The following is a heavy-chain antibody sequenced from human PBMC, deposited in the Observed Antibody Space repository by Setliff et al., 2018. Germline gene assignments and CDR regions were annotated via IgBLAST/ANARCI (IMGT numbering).Heavy chain of an antibody. J-gene: IGHJ4*02. CDR2: MTGSGGSV. D-gene: IGHD6-19*01. CDR1: GFTFDDYA. Sequence: GGSLRLSCAASGFTFDDYAMTWVRQAPGKGLEWVSGMTGSGGSVDYADSVKGRFTISRDNSKNTLYLQMNYLRAEDTAFYYCTRDSIYSSGWYASGHWGQGTLVTVSS. CDR3: TRDSIYSSGWYASGH. V-gene: IGHV3-23*01.